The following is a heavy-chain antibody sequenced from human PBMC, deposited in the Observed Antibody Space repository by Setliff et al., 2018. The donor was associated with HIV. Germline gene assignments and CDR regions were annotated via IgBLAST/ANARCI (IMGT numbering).Heavy chain of an antibody. J-gene: IGHJ4*02. CDR1: GGSIYSRGFF. CDR2: ISYRGEN. D-gene: IGHD6-19*01. CDR3: ARDSGWWQIDY. V-gene: IGHV4-39*02. Sequence: SETLSLTCTVSGGSIYSRGFFWGWVRQPPGKGLGWIGSISYRGENHYNPSFMSRVAISADTSKNQYSLNLRSVTASDTAVYYCARDSGWWQIDYWGQGTLVTVSS.